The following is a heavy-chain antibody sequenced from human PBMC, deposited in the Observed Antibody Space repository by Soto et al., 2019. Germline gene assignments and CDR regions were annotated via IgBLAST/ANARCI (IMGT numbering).Heavy chain of an antibody. CDR2: ISYDGGNR. CDR3: ARDLGSSYDS. J-gene: IGHJ4*02. D-gene: IGHD6-13*01. CDR1: GFTFSSYS. Sequence: GGSLRLSSAASGFTFSSYSMHGVRQAPGKGLEWVAVISYDGGNRYYADSVKGRFTISRDNSKNTLYLQVSSLRLEDTALYYCARDLGSSYDSWGQGAPVTVSS. V-gene: IGHV3-30-3*01.